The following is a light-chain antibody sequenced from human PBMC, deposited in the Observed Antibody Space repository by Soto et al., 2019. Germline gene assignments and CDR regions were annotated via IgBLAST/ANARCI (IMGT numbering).Light chain of an antibody. CDR1: QSVSSSY. V-gene: IGKV3-20*01. CDR3: QQYGSSPRT. J-gene: IGKJ1*01. Sequence: EIVLTQAPGTLSLSPGELATLSCRASQSVSSSYLAWYQQKPGQAPRLLIYGASSRATGIPDRFSGSGSGTDFTLTISRLEPEDFAVYYCQQYGSSPRTLGQGTKVDI. CDR2: GAS.